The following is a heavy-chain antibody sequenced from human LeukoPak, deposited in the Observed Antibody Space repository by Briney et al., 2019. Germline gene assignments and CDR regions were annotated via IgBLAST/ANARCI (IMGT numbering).Heavy chain of an antibody. V-gene: IGHV5-51*01. CDR3: VRYRGEMSTISVVPYFDY. J-gene: IGHJ4*02. CDR2: IYPGDADT. D-gene: IGHD5-24*01. Sequence: GESLKISCKGSGYNFAKYLIAWVRQVPGKGLEWMGIIYPGDADTRYSPSFQGQVTISADKSISTADLQWSSLKASDTAIYYCVRYRGEMSTISVVPYFDYWGQGTLVTVSS. CDR1: GYNFAKYL.